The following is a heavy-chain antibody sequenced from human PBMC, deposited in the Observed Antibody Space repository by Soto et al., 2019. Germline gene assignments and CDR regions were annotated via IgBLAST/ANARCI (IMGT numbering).Heavy chain of an antibody. CDR2: NYYSGST. CDR1: GGSISSYY. CDR3: ARRYGGNFDY. D-gene: IGHD1-26*01. J-gene: IGHJ4*02. Sequence: QVQLQESGPGLVKPSETLSLTCTVSGGSISSYYWSWIRQPPGKGLEWIGYNYYSGSTNYNPSLKSRVTISVDTSQNQFSLKLTSVTAADTAVYYCARRYGGNFDYWGQGTLVTVSS. V-gene: IGHV4-59*01.